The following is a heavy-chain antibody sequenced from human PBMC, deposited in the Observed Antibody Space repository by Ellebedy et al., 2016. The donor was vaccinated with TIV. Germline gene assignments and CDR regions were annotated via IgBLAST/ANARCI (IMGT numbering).Heavy chain of an antibody. D-gene: IGHD7-27*01. CDR3: TKRGVAWAAFDI. Sequence: GESLKISCAASGFTFRDFAMNWVRQAPGKGLEWVSAIRPSGDITYFADSVKGRFTISRDNSQDTVQLQMHSLRAEDTAVYYGTKRGVAWAAFDIWGPGTLVTVSS. J-gene: IGHJ3*02. CDR2: IRPSGDIT. CDR1: GFTFRDFA. V-gene: IGHV3-23*01.